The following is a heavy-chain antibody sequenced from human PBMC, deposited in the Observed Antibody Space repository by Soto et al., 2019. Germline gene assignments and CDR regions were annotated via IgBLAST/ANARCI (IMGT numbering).Heavy chain of an antibody. V-gene: IGHV1-2*02. D-gene: IGHD3-22*01. CDR3: ATPGGPDSGGYYYFAF. CDR2: INPKSGAT. J-gene: IGHJ4*02. CDR1: GYTFSGYY. Sequence: WASVKVSCKASGYTFSGYYMHWVRQAPGQGLEWMGWINPKSGATHFAQKFHGRVTMTRDTSISTAYMDLSRLRSDDTAVYYCATPGGPDSGGYYYFAFWGQGSPVTVSS.